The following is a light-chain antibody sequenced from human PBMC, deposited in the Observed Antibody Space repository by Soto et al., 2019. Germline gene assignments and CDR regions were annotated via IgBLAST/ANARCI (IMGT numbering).Light chain of an antibody. CDR3: AAWDATVERYG. V-gene: IGLV1-44*01. CDR1: NSNIASNT. CDR2: YNN. Sequence: QSVLTQPPSASETPGQTVSISCSGSNSNIASNTVNWHQHLPVTAPKLLIYYNNQRPSGAPDRFPGSKSDTSASLPIRAPQSEEESDYYCAAWDATVERYGCGAGTKGTVL. J-gene: IGLJ1*01.